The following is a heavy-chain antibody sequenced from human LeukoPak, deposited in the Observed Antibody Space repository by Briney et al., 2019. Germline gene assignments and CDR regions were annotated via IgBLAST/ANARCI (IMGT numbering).Heavy chain of an antibody. Sequence: PSETLSLTCAVYGGSFSGYYWSWIRQPPGKGLEWIGEINHSGSTNYNPSLKSRVTISVDTSKNQFSLKLSSVTAADTAVYYCARHVLWFGEKQFDYWGQGTLVTVSS. CDR1: GGSFSGYY. CDR2: INHSGST. CDR3: ARHVLWFGEKQFDY. D-gene: IGHD3-10*01. J-gene: IGHJ4*02. V-gene: IGHV4-34*01.